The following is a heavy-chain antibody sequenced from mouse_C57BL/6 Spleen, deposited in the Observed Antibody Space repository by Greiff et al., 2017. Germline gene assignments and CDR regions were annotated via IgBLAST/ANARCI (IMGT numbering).Heavy chain of an antibody. Sequence: EVQLQQSGPGLVKPSQSLSLTYSVTGYSITSGYYWNWIRQFPGNKLEWRGYISYDGSNNYNPTLKNRIAITRDTSKNQFFLKLNSVTTEDTAAYYCARAQDGAMDYWGPGTSVTVSS. CDR3: ARAQDGAMDY. J-gene: IGHJ4*01. V-gene: IGHV3-6*01. D-gene: IGHD3-2*02. CDR2: ISYDGSN. CDR1: GYSITSGYY.